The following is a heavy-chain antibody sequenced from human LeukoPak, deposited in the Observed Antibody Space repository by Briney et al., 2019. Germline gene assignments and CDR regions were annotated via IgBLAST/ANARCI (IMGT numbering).Heavy chain of an antibody. CDR1: GFSFRSYA. J-gene: IGHJ4*02. Sequence: GGSLRLSCAASGFSFRSYAMSWVRQAPGKGLEWVSGISGSGGSTYYADSVKGRFTISRDNSKNTLYLQMNSLRAEDTAVYYCAKGREPYYDTSVIDYWGQGTLVTVSS. D-gene: IGHD3-22*01. V-gene: IGHV3-23*01. CDR3: AKGREPYYDTSVIDY. CDR2: ISGSGGST.